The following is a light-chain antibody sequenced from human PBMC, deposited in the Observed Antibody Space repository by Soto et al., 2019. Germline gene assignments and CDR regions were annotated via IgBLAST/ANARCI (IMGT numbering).Light chain of an antibody. CDR2: GAS. J-gene: IGKJ5*01. Sequence: EMVLTQSPGTLSLSPGERATLSCRASQSVSRNFLAWYQQKPGQRPRLLIYGASSRATGIPDRFSGSGSGTDFTLTISRLEPEDFAVYYCQQYGTSPITFGQGTRLEIK. CDR3: QQYGTSPIT. V-gene: IGKV3-20*01. CDR1: QSVSRNF.